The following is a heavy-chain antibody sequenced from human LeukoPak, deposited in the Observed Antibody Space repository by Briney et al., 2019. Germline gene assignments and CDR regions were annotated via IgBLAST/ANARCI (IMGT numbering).Heavy chain of an antibody. V-gene: IGHV3-48*04. CDR2: ISSSSSTI. CDR1: GFTFSSYS. J-gene: IGHJ4*02. Sequence: SGGSLRLSCAASGFTFSSYSMNWVRQAPGKGLEWVSYISSSSSTIYYADSVKGRFTISRDNAKNSLYLQMNSLRAEDTAVYYCARVASPIEYSSSPFDYWGQGTLVTVSS. D-gene: IGHD6-6*01. CDR3: ARVASPIEYSSSPFDY.